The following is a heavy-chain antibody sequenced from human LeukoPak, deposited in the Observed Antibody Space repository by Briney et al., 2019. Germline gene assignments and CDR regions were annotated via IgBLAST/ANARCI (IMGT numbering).Heavy chain of an antibody. V-gene: IGHV3-30*04. CDR1: GFTFSSYA. CDR2: ISYDGSNK. J-gene: IGHJ4*02. Sequence: GGSLRLSCEASGFTFSSYAMHWVRQAPGKGLEWVAVISYDGSNKYYADSVKGRFTISRDNSKNTLYLQMNSLRAEDTAVYYCAREGSYWGQGTLVTVSS. CDR3: AREGSY.